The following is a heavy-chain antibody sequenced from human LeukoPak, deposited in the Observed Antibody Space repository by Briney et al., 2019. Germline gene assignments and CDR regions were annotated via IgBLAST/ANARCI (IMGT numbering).Heavy chain of an antibody. Sequence: GGSLRLSCAASGCTFSSYSMNWVRQAPGKGLGWVSHITASGAAMFYADSVKGRFTISRDNAKNSLYLQMNSLRAEDTAVYYCSRSAYYDGSGNYYDYWGQGTLVTVSS. J-gene: IGHJ4*02. CDR2: ITASGAAM. CDR3: SRSAYYDGSGNYYDY. CDR1: GCTFSSYS. V-gene: IGHV3-48*01. D-gene: IGHD3-22*01.